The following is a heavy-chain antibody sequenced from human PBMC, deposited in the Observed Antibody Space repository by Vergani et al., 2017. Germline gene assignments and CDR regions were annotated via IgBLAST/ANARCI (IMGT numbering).Heavy chain of an antibody. D-gene: IGHD6-25*01. CDR3: TKGPQQRLNLLDN. CDR2: ISFDGTTN. Sequence: QLQLVESGGGVVQPGRSLRLSCAASGFNFNNFGIHWVRQAPGKGLEWVAVISFDGTTNYYADSVKGRFTISRDNSKKMLYLEMNSLRNDDTALYYCTKGPQQRLNLLDNWGQGTLVTVSS. J-gene: IGHJ4*01. CDR1: GFNFNNFG. V-gene: IGHV3-30*18.